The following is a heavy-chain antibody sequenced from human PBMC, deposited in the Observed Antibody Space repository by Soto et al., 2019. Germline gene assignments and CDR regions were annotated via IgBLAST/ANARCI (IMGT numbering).Heavy chain of an antibody. CDR1: GYTFTGYY. CDR2: INPNSGGT. V-gene: IGHV1-2*04. Sequence: ASVKVSCKASGYTFTGYYMHWVRQAPGQGLEWMGWINPNSGGTNYAQKFQGWVTMTRDTSISTAYMELSRLRSDDTAVYYCARSVATGTRKGGYGYYYYGMDVWGQGTTVTVSS. CDR3: ARSVATGTRKGGYGYYYYGMDV. J-gene: IGHJ6*02. D-gene: IGHD1-1*01.